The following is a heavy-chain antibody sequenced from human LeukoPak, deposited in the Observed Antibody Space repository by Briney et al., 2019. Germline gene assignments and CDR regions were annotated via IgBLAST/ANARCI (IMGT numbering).Heavy chain of an antibody. CDR2: IKSKIDGGTT. CDR3: TTDARYSSGWFDY. CDR1: RFTFTNAW. J-gene: IGHJ4*02. V-gene: IGHV3-15*01. D-gene: IGHD6-19*01. Sequence: GGSLRLSCAASRFTFTNAWMSWVRQTPGKGLEWVGRIKSKIDGGTTDYAAPVKGRFTISRDDSENTLYLQMNSLKTEDTAVYYCTTDARYSSGWFDYWGQGTLVTVSS.